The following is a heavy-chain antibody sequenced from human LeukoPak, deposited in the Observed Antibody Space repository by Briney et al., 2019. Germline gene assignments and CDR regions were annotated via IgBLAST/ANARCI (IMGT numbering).Heavy chain of an antibody. CDR1: GVAILSSGYF. Sequence: PSETLSLTCTVSGVAILSSGYFWGWIRHPPGKGLEWIGNIYYSGTTYYNPSLKTRVTISVDMSKSQFSLKLKSVTAADTAVYYCAVYSSSFDYWGQGTLVTVSS. D-gene: IGHD6-19*01. J-gene: IGHJ4*02. V-gene: IGHV4-39*01. CDR2: IYYSGTT. CDR3: AVYSSSFDY.